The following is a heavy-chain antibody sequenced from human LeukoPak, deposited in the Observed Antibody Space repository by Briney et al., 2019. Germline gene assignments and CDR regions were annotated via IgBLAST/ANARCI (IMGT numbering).Heavy chain of an antibody. Sequence: GGSLRLSCAASGFTFSSYEMNWVRQAPGKGLEWVSYISSSGSTIYYADSVKGRFTISRDNAKNSLNLQMNSLRAEDTAVYYCARVKGSGCYEVDYWGQGTLVTVSS. J-gene: IGHJ4*02. CDR3: ARVKGSGCYEVDY. CDR2: ISSSGSTI. CDR1: GFTFSSYE. D-gene: IGHD6-19*01. V-gene: IGHV3-48*03.